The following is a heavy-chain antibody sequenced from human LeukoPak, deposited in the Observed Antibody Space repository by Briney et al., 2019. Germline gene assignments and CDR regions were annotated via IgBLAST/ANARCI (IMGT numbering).Heavy chain of an antibody. J-gene: IGHJ4*02. V-gene: IGHV3-64*04. D-gene: IGHD5-24*01. Sequence: TGGSLRLSCSASGFTFRNYAMHWVRQAPGKGLEYISSIGTNGISTYYADSVRDRFTISRDNSKNTLYLQMNSLRAEDTAVYYCAKHGLEMATQRIDFWGQGTLVTVSS. CDR2: IGTNGIST. CDR1: GFTFRNYA. CDR3: AKHGLEMATQRIDF.